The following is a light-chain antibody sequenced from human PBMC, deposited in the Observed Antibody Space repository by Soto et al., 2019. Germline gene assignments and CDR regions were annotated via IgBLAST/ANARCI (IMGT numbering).Light chain of an antibody. V-gene: IGKV3-15*01. CDR3: QQYSSWVT. CDR1: QTITSN. Sequence: EIVMTQSPVTLSLSPGDTATLSCRASQTITSNLAWYQQKPGQPPRLLIYGASNRAPGIPARFSDSGSGTEFTLTITNLQSEDFAVYYCQQYSSWVTFGGGTQLEI. CDR2: GAS. J-gene: IGKJ4*01.